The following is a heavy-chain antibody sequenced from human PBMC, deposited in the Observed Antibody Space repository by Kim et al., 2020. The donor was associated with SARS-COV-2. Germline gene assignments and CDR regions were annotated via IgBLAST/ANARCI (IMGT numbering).Heavy chain of an antibody. CDR1: GFTFSSYA. J-gene: IGHJ5*02. CDR2: ISSNGGST. CDR3: ARYSSGWYGRGSLDP. Sequence: GGSLRLSCAASGFTFSSYAMHWVRQAPGKGLEYVSAISSNGGSTYYANSVKGRFTISRDNSKNTLYLQMGSLGAEDMAVYYCARYSSGWYGRGSLDPWGQGTLVTVSS. D-gene: IGHD6-19*01. V-gene: IGHV3-64*01.